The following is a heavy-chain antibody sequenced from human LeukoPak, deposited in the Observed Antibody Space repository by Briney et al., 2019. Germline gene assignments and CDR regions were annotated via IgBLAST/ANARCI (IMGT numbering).Heavy chain of an antibody. CDR3: ARAVDTAMVSWFDP. D-gene: IGHD5-18*01. CDR1: GGSISSYY. J-gene: IGHJ5*02. Sequence: SETLSLTCTVSGGSISSYYWSWIRQPPGKGLEWIGYIYYSGSTNYNPSLKSRVTISVDTSKNQFSLKLSSVTAADTAAYYCARAVDTAMVSWFDPWGQGTLVTVSS. CDR2: IYYSGST. V-gene: IGHV4-59*01.